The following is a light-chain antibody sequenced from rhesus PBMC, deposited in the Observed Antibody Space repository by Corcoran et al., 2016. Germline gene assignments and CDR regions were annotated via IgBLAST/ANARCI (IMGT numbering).Light chain of an antibody. CDR1: QSLLHSNGYTS. CDR3: LQDIQLPFT. V-gene: IGKV2-78*01. CDR2: LGS. Sequence: DIVMTQTPLSLPVTPGEPASISCRSSQSLLHSNGYTSLFWYLQKPGQSPQLLISLGSNRASGVPDRCSGSGSGTDLTLKSSRGEAEDVGVYYCLQDIQLPFTLGPGTKLDIK. J-gene: IGKJ3*01.